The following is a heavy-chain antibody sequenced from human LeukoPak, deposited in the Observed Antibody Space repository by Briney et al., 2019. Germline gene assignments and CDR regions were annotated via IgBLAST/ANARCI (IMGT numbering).Heavy chain of an antibody. CDR1: GFTFSSYA. CDR3: ARGEFGELLYYYGMDV. Sequence: GRSLRLSCAASGFTFSSYAMHWVRQAPGKGLEWVAVISYDGGNKYYADSVKGRFTISRDNSKNTLYLQMNSLRAEDTAVYYCARGEFGELLYYYGMDVWGQGTTVTVSS. D-gene: IGHD3-10*01. V-gene: IGHV3-30-3*01. CDR2: ISYDGGNK. J-gene: IGHJ6*02.